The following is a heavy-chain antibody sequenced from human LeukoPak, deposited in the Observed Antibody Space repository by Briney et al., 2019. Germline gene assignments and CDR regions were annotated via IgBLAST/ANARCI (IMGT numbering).Heavy chain of an antibody. CDR1: GFTFSSYE. Sequence: PGGSLRLSCAASGFTFSSYEMNWVRQAPGKGLEWVSYISSSGSTIYYADSVKGRFTISRDNAKNSLYLQMNSLRAEDTAVYYCARGFGDPYQNWFDPWGQGTLVTVSS. J-gene: IGHJ5*02. D-gene: IGHD3-10*01. CDR2: ISSSGSTI. CDR3: ARGFGDPYQNWFDP. V-gene: IGHV3-48*03.